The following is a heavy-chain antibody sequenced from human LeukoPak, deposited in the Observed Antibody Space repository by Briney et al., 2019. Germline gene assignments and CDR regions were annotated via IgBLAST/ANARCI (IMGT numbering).Heavy chain of an antibody. J-gene: IGHJ4*02. Sequence: KTPETLCLTCTVPRGSVSSGSYCWSWIRHPPRKGLEWIAYIDYSGSTNSKPSLRTRVTISLDTSKNQFSLKLSSVTAADTAVYSCARFEAVADYYFDYWGQGTLVTVSS. D-gene: IGHD6-19*01. CDR2: IDYSGST. CDR3: ARFEAVADYYFDY. V-gene: IGHV4-61*01. CDR1: RGSVSSGSYC.